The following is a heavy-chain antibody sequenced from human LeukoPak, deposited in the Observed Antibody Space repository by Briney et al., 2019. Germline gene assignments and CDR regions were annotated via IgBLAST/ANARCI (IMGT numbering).Heavy chain of an antibody. J-gene: IGHJ6*03. CDR2: INPSGGST. V-gene: IGHV1-46*01. CDR1: GYTFTSYY. CDR3: ARNHNPPYYYYMDV. Sequence: ASVKVSCKASGYTFTSYYMHWVRQAPGQGLEWMGIINPSGGSTSYAQKFQGRVTMTRDMSTSTVYMELSRLRSDDTAVYYCARNHNPPYYYYMDVWGKGTTVTVSS. D-gene: IGHD1-14*01.